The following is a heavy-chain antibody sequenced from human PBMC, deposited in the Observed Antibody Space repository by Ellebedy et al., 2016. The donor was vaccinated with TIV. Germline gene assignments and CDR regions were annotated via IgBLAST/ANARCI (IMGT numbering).Heavy chain of an antibody. J-gene: IGHJ6*02. CDR2: ISDDGSNK. D-gene: IGHD2-2*01. CDR1: GFSFSSYG. V-gene: IGHV3-30*03. CDR3: ARDTCSSSCPGYYYYYGMDV. Sequence: GESLKISCAASGFSFSSYGMHWVRQAPGKGLEWVAVISDDGSNKNYADYVKGRFSISRDTSKNTLYLQMNSLSAEDTAVYYCARDTCSSSCPGYYYYYGMDVWGQGTTVTVSS.